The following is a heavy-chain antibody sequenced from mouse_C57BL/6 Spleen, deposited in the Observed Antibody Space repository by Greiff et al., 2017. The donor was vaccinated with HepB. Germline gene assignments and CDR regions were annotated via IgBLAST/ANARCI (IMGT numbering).Heavy chain of an antibody. CDR3: ASQRGSSGHFDY. V-gene: IGHV1-61*01. CDR2: IYPSDSET. D-gene: IGHD3-2*02. J-gene: IGHJ2*01. Sequence: QVQLQQPGAELVRPGSSVKLSCKASGYTFTSYWMDWVKQRPRQGLEWIGNIYPSDSETHYNQKFKDKATLTVDKSSSTAYMQLSSLTSEDSAVYYCASQRGSSGHFDYWGQGTTLTVSS. CDR1: GYTFTSYW.